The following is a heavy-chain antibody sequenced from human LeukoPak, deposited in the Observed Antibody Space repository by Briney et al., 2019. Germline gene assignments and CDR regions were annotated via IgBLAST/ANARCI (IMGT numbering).Heavy chain of an antibody. V-gene: IGHV3-23*01. CDR3: AKDFYYYDSSGYYTVTYYFDY. CDR2: ISGSGVST. CDR1: GFTFSSYA. J-gene: IGHJ4*02. D-gene: IGHD3-22*01. Sequence: GGSLRLSCTASGFTFSSYAMSWVRQAPGKGLDWVSAISGSGVSTYYADSVKGRFTISRDNSKNTLYLQMNSLRAEDTAVYYCAKDFYYYDSSGYYTVTYYFDYWGQGTLVTVSS.